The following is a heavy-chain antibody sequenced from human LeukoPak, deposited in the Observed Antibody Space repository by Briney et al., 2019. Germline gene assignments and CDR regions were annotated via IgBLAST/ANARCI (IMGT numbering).Heavy chain of an antibody. CDR2: IYHSGNT. J-gene: IGHJ4*02. V-gene: IGHV4-39*07. D-gene: IGHD3-16*01. Sequence: PSETLSLTCTVSGGSISSSSYYWGWIRQSPGKGLEWIGSIYHSGNTYYNPSLKSRATMSVDASKNQFSLKLTSVTAADTAVYYCARGGGHSYETYYFDYWGQGTLVTVSS. CDR3: ARGGGHSYETYYFDY. CDR1: GGSISSSSYY.